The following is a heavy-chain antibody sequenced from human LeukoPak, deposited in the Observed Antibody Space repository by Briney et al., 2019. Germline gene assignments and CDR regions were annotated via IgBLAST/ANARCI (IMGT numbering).Heavy chain of an antibody. CDR1: GYTLTDYY. CDR3: ARDSGYSGYDFAFDI. J-gene: IGHJ3*02. D-gene: IGHD5-12*01. CDR2: INPNSGGT. Sequence: GASVKVSCKASGYTLTDYYMHWVRQAPGQGLEWMGWINPNSGGTNYAQKFQGWVTMTRDTSISTAYMELSRLRSDDTAVYYCARDSGYSGYDFAFDIWGQGTMVTVSS. V-gene: IGHV1-2*04.